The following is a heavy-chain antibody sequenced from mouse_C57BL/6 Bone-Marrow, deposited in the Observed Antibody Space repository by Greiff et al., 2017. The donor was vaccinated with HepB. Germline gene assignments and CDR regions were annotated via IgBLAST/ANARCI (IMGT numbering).Heavy chain of an antibody. V-gene: IGHV1-55*01. Sequence: VQLQQPGAELVKPGASVKMSCKASGYTFTSYWITWVKQRPGQGLEWIGDIYPGSGSTNYNEKFKSKATLTVDTSSSTAYMQLSSLPSEDSAVYYCARINYGNYVPYYYAMDYWGQGTSVTVSS. CDR2: IYPGSGST. CDR1: GYTFTSYW. CDR3: ARINYGNYVPYYYAMDY. D-gene: IGHD2-1*01. J-gene: IGHJ4*01.